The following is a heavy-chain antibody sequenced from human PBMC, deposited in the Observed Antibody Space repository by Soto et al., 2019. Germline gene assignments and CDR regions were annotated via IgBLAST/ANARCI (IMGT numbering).Heavy chain of an antibody. CDR1: GFPLSSCN. CDR2: ISSSSSYI. Sequence: HGGSKLLSCGSSGFPLSSCNMNLVRTAPGKGLEWVSSISSSSSYIYYADSVKGRFTISRDNAKNSLYLQMNSLRAEDTAVYYCARDPYSSSWYFDYWGQGNLVNVSA. CDR3: ARDPYSSSWYFDY. D-gene: IGHD6-13*01. J-gene: IGHJ4*02. V-gene: IGHV3-21*01.